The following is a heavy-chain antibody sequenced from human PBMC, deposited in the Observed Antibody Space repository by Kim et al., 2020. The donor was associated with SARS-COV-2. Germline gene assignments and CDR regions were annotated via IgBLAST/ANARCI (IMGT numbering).Heavy chain of an antibody. CDR2: VYHTGNT. V-gene: IGHV4-59*01. D-gene: IGHD1-26*01. Sequence: SETLSLTCSVSGGSIRSYYWTWIRQPPGKRLEWIGYVYHTGNTNYNPSLRGRVTISLDTSKRQFSLTLTSVTAADTAVYYCASSGVGAVGWFDPWGQGTLVSVS. J-gene: IGHJ5*02. CDR1: GGSIRSYY. CDR3: ASSGVGAVGWFDP.